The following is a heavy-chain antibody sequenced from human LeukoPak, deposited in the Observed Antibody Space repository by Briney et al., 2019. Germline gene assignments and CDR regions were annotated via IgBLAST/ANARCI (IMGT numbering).Heavy chain of an antibody. V-gene: IGHV3-30*18. CDR3: AKDTASYYDSSGYYSLDY. CDR2: ISYDGSNK. CDR1: GFTFSSYG. Sequence: PGRSLRLPCAASGFTFSSYGMHWVRQAPGKGLEWVAVISYDGSNKYYADSVKGRFTISRDNSKNTLYLQMNSLRAEDTAVYYCAKDTASYYDSSGYYSLDYWGQGTLVTVSS. D-gene: IGHD3-22*01. J-gene: IGHJ4*02.